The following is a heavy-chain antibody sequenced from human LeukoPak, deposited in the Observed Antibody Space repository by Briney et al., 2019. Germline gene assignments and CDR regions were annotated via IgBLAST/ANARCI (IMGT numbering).Heavy chain of an antibody. CDR3: ARDVRLVVVPAAMLLGTGRGPLDY. Sequence: GGSRRLSCAAYGFTFSSYSMSWVRQAPGKGLEWVSSISSSRSYIYYADSVTGRFTISRDNAKNSLYLQMNSLRAEDTAVYYCARDVRLVVVPAAMLLGTGRGPLDYWGQGTLVTVSS. CDR1: GFTFSSYS. V-gene: IGHV3-21*01. D-gene: IGHD2-2*01. CDR2: ISSSRSYI. J-gene: IGHJ4*02.